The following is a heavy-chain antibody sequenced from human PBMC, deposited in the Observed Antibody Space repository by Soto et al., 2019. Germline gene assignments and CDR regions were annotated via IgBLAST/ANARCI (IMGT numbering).Heavy chain of an antibody. Sequence: PSETLSLTCAVSGGSVSSSSNIWGWIRQPQGKGLVWIGSIYYSGRNYYNPTLKSRITISVDTSKNQFSLKMTSVTAADTAMYYCARAERGYDILTGYSPAHFDYWGQGTVVTVSS. D-gene: IGHD3-9*01. V-gene: IGHV4-39*07. CDR3: ARAERGYDILTGYSPAHFDY. J-gene: IGHJ4*02. CDR2: IYYSGRN. CDR1: GGSVSSSSNI.